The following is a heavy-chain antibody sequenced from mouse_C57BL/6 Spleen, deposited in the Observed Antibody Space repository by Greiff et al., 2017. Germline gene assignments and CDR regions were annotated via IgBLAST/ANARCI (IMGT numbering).Heavy chain of an antibody. CDR3: TRLSYYYGSSPYAMDY. J-gene: IGHJ4*01. V-gene: IGHV1-15*01. Sequence: QVQLQQSGAELVRPGASVTLSCKASGYTFTDSEMHWVKQTPVHGLEWIGAIDPETGGTAYNQKCKGKAILTADKSSSTAYMELRSLTSEDSAVYYCTRLSYYYGSSPYAMDYWGQGTSVTVSS. D-gene: IGHD1-1*01. CDR2: IDPETGGT. CDR1: GYTFTDSE.